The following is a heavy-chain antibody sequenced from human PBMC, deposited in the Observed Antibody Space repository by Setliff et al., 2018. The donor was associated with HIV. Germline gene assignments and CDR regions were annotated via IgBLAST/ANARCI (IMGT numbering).Heavy chain of an antibody. CDR3: ASPGGDSSGWTRGFDY. J-gene: IGHJ4*02. V-gene: IGHV4-59*05. D-gene: IGHD6-19*01. CDR2: IYYSGST. Sequence: SETLSLTCAVSGGSISSAYWSWVRQPPGKGLEWIGSIYYSGSTYYNPSLKGRVTISVDTSKNQFSLKLSSVTAADTAVYYCASPGGDSSGWTRGFDYWGQGTLVTVSS. CDR1: GGSISSAY.